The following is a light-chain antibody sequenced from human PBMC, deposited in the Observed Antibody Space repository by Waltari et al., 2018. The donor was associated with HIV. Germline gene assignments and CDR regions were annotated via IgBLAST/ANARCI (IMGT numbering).Light chain of an antibody. V-gene: IGKV3-15*01. J-gene: IGKJ4*01. CDR1: QSVSSN. CDR3: QQSYTISPT. CDR2: GAS. Sequence: EIVMTQSPATLSVSPGERATLSCRTSQSVSSNLAWYQQKPGQAPRLLIYGASTRATDIPARFSGSGSGTEFTLTISSLQSEDFATYFCQQSYTISPTFGGGTKVEIK.